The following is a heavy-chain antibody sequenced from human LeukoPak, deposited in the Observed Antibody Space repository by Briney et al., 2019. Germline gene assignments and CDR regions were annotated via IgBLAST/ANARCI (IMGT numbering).Heavy chain of an antibody. CDR3: ARDGHRMYYYGSSDYRFDY. CDR1: GYTFTSYY. CDR2: LNLSGGSA. J-gene: IGHJ4*02. Sequence: ASVKVSCKASGYTFTSYYMHWVRQAPGQGLEWMGILNLSGGSASYPQKFQGRVTMTRDMSTSTVYMELRSLRSDDTAVYYCARDGHRMYYYGSSDYRFDYWGQGTLVTVSS. V-gene: IGHV1-46*01. D-gene: IGHD3-22*01.